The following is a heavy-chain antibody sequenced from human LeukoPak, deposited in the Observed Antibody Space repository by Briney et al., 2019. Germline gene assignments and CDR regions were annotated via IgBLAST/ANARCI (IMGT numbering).Heavy chain of an antibody. J-gene: IGHJ3*02. Sequence: PGGSLRLSCAASGFTFSSYATSWVRLAPGKGLEWVSAISGSGVSTYYADSVKGRFTISRDNSKNTLYLQMNSLRAEDTAVYYCAKEGALGFCSSTTCSFGAFDIWGQGTKVTVSS. CDR1: GFTFSSYA. CDR3: AKEGALGFCSSTTCSFGAFDI. CDR2: ISGSGVST. D-gene: IGHD2-2*01. V-gene: IGHV3-23*01.